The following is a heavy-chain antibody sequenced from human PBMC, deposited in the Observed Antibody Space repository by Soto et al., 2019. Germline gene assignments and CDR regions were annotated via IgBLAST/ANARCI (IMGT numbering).Heavy chain of an antibody. CDR2: ISSDGTTT. CDR1: GFTFSNYW. Sequence: GGSLRLSCVAPGFTFSNYWMHLVRQAPGKGLVWVSRISSDGTTTTYADSVKGRFTISRDDAKNTVYLQMNSLRAEDTAVYYCAKPAAGFDYWGQGIVVTVS. D-gene: IGHD6-13*01. CDR3: AKPAAGFDY. J-gene: IGHJ4*02. V-gene: IGHV3-74*01.